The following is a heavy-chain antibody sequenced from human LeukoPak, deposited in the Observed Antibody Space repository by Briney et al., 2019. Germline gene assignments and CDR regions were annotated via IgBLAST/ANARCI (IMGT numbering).Heavy chain of an antibody. D-gene: IGHD2-15*01. CDR2: IIPIFGTA. Sequence: GASVKVSCKASGHTSTTYAIHWVRQAPGQGLEWMGGIIPIFGTANYAQKFQGRVTITADESTSTAYMELSSLRSEDTAVYYCFRVASRLAHYYGMDVWGQGTTVTVSS. CDR3: FRVASRLAHYYGMDV. CDR1: GHTSTTYA. J-gene: IGHJ6*02. V-gene: IGHV1-69*13.